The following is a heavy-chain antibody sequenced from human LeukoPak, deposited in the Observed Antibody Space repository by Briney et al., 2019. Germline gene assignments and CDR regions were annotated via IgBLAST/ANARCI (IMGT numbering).Heavy chain of an antibody. CDR1: RLTVYSNY. CDR2: IYTSGTT. V-gene: IGHV3-53*01. J-gene: IGHJ3*02. Sequence: GGSLRLSCAASRLTVYSNYMHWVRQAPGKGLEWVSVIYTSGTTYDGDSVKGRFTISKDDSKNALYLQMNSRRAEDTAVYYCARVKRDGFNSDAFDIWGQGTMVTVS. CDR3: ARVKRDGFNSDAFDI. D-gene: IGHD5-24*01.